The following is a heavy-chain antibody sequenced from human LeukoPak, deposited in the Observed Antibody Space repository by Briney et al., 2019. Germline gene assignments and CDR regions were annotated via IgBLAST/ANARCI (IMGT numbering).Heavy chain of an antibody. CDR3: ARADFTYYYDSSGYYSQVSWFDP. V-gene: IGHV3-30*01. D-gene: IGHD3-22*01. Sequence: QPGGSLRLSCAGSGFTFSSYAMHWVRQAPGKGLEWVAVISYDGSNKYYADSVKGRFTISRDNSKNTLYLQMNSLRAEDTAVYYCARADFTYYYDSSGYYSQVSWFDPWGQGTLVTVSS. CDR2: ISYDGSNK. J-gene: IGHJ5*02. CDR1: GFTFSSYA.